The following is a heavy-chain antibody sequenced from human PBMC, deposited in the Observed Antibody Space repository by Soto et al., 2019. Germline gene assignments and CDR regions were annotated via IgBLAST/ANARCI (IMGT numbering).Heavy chain of an antibody. V-gene: IGHV4-39*01. CDR2: MFYGVST. Sequence: SETLSLTCTVSGTSINSSGYYLGWIRQPPGKGLEGIGSMFYGVSTYYNPSLKSRVTVSVHTSNNQFSLNLRSVTAADTAVYYCARLPSRHLVDYWGQGTLVTVSS. J-gene: IGHJ4*02. CDR3: ARLPSRHLVDY. CDR1: GTSINSSGYY. D-gene: IGHD3-3*02.